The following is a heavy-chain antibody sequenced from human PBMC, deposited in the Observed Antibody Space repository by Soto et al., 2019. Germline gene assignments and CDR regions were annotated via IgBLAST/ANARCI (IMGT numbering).Heavy chain of an antibody. J-gene: IGHJ5*01. CDR3: ARGRYCLTGRCFPNWFDS. V-gene: IGHV4-30-4*01. CDR2: IYKRTTT. CDR1: GDSISTVDYF. Sequence: SETLSLTCSVSGDSISTVDYFWAWIRQPPGQALEYIGYIYKRTTTYYNPSFESRVAISLDTSKSQFSLNVTSVTAADTAVYFCARGRYCLTGRCFPNWFDSWVQGTLVAVCS. D-gene: IGHD2-15*01.